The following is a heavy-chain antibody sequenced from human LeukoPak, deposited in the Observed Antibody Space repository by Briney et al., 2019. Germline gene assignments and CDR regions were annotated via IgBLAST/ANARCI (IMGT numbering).Heavy chain of an antibody. CDR2: ISGSGDST. CDR1: GFTFSSYA. Sequence: PGGSLRLSCAASGFTFSSYAMSWVRQAPGKGLEWVSAISGSGDSTYHADSVKGRFTISRDNSKTTLYLQMNTLRAEDTAIYYCAKHCSSTSCYFDYWGQGTLVTVSS. J-gene: IGHJ4*02. D-gene: IGHD2-2*01. V-gene: IGHV3-23*01. CDR3: AKHCSSTSCYFDY.